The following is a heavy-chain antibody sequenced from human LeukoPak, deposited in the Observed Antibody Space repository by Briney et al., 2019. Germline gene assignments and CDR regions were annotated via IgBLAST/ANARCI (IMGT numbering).Heavy chain of an antibody. V-gene: IGHV3-15*01. CDR3: AKRLTGEPYYFDY. D-gene: IGHD7-27*01. CDR1: GFTFSNAW. J-gene: IGHJ4*02. Sequence: GGSLRLSCAASGFTFSNAWMSWVRQAPGRGLEWVGRIKSKTDGGTTDYAAPVKGRFTISRDDSKNTLYLQMNSLRAEDTAVYYCAKRLTGEPYYFDYWGQGTLVTVSS. CDR2: IKSKTDGGTT.